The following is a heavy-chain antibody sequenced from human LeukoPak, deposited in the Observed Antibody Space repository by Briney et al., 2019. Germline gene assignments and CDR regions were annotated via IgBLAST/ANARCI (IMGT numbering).Heavy chain of an antibody. D-gene: IGHD6-13*01. CDR1: GFTFSNYA. V-gene: IGHV3-23*01. CDR2: MSRSGSTT. J-gene: IGHJ6*04. CDR3: ARGHSSSWYLPDYYYYGMDV. Sequence: GGSLRLSCAASGFTFSNYAMGWVRQAPGKGLECVSVMSRSGSTTYYVDSVKGRFTISRDNSKNTLYLQMNSLRAEDTAVYYCARGHSSSWYLPDYYYYGMDVWGKGTTVTVSS.